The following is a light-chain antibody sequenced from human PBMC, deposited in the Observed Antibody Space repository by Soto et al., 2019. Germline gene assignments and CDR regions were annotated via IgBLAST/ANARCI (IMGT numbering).Light chain of an antibody. CDR3: QVWDSGSEHYV. CDR1: NIRTKS. V-gene: IGLV3-21*02. CDR2: DDS. J-gene: IGLJ1*01. Sequence: SYELTQPPSVSVAPGQTARITCGGNNIRTKSVHWYQQRPGQAPVLVVCDDSDRPSGIPERFSGSNSGNTATLTISRVEAGDEADYFCQVWDSGSEHYVFGAGTKVTVL.